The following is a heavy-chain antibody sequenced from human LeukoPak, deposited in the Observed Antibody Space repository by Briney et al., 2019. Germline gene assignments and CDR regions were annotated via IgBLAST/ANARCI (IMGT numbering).Heavy chain of an antibody. V-gene: IGHV3-23*01. Sequence: PGGSLRLSCAASGFTFSSYAMSWVRQAPGKGLEWVSAISGSGGSTYYADSVKGRFTISRDNSKDTLYLQMNSLRAEDTAVYYCAKDRGSSWYLNWFDPWGQGTLVTVSS. J-gene: IGHJ5*02. CDR2: ISGSGGST. CDR3: AKDRGSSWYLNWFDP. CDR1: GFTFSSYA. D-gene: IGHD6-13*01.